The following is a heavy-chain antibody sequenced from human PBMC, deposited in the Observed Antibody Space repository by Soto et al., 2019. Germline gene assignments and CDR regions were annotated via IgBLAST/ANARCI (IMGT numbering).Heavy chain of an antibody. Sequence: EVQLLESGGGLVQPGGSLRLSCTASGFTFSGYAMSWVHQSPGKELEWVAAITGDGHRTYYADSVEGRFTISRDNSKKTWFRQMNSLRTEDTAIYHCAKRDYYDSATFSPLFESWGQGVLVTVSS. D-gene: IGHD3-22*01. CDR2: ITGDGHRT. J-gene: IGHJ4*02. CDR1: GFTFSGYA. CDR3: AKRDYYDSATFSPLFES. V-gene: IGHV3-23*01.